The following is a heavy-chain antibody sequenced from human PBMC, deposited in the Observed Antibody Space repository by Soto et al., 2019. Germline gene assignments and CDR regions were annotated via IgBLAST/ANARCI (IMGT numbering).Heavy chain of an antibody. J-gene: IGHJ5*02. V-gene: IGHV2-5*02. D-gene: IGHD3-22*01. Sequence: QITLKESGPMLLKPTQALTLTCTCSGFSLTTSGVGVGWIRQPPGKALEWLALLYWDDDKRYSPSLTNRLTPSRDTSKNQVVLTLTKVDPTDTATYFRAHQGGLGYPESWGQGNMVTVSS. CDR1: GFSLTTSGVG. CDR3: AHQGGLGYPES. CDR2: LYWDDDK.